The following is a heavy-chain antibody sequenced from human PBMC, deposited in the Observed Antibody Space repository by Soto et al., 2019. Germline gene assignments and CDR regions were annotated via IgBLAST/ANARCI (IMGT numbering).Heavy chain of an antibody. CDR3: ARDHSVSTPLDGIYV. CDR1: GLNFGLSF. J-gene: IGHJ6*02. CDR2: ISHNSDYT. V-gene: IGHV3-11*06. Sequence: GGSLRLSCAASGLNFGLSFMIWMRQRPGKGLEWVSFISHNSDYTNYADSVRGRFTISRDNDKSSIYLQMNSLRADDTAVYYCARDHSVSTPLDGIYVWGHGTTVTVSS. D-gene: IGHD2-15*01.